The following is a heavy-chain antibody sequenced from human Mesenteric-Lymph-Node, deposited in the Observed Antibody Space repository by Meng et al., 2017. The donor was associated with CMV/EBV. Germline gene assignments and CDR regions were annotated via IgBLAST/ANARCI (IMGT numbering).Heavy chain of an antibody. CDR3: ARGGTFDWNYEDY. CDR2: INWNGGSI. CDR1: GFTMRLYA. Sequence: GESLKISCPGSGFTMRLYAMSWVRQVPGKGLEWVSGINWNGGSIGYVDSVKGRFTISRDKAKNFLYLQMNNLRAEDTALYYCARGGTFDWNYEDYWGQGTLVTVSS. V-gene: IGHV3-20*04. J-gene: IGHJ4*02. D-gene: IGHD1-7*01.